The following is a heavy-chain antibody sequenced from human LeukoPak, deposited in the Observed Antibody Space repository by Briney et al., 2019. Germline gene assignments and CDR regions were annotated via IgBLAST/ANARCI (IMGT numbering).Heavy chain of an antibody. V-gene: IGHV4-39*02. D-gene: IGHD2-15*01. CDR1: GGSISSSDYY. CDR3: ARALGYCSGGSCTRGYNWFDP. Sequence: SETLSLTCTVSGGSISSSDYYWGWIRQPPGKGLEWIGSIYYGGSTYYNPSLKSRVTISVDTSTNHFSLKLSFVTTADTAVYYCARALGYCSGGSCTRGYNWFDPWGQGTLVTVPS. CDR2: IYYGGST. J-gene: IGHJ5*02.